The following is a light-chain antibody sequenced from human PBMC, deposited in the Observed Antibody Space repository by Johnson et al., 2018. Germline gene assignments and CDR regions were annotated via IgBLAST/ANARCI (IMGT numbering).Light chain of an antibody. V-gene: IGLV1-51*02. J-gene: IGLJ1*01. CDR1: SSNIGNNY. Sequence: QSVLTQPPSVSAAPGQKVTISCSGSSSNIGNNYVSWYQQLPGTAPKLLIYENNKRPSGIPDRFSGSKSATSATLGLTGLQTADEADYYCGTWDSSLSAGNVFGTGTKVTVL. CDR2: ENN. CDR3: GTWDSSLSAGNV.